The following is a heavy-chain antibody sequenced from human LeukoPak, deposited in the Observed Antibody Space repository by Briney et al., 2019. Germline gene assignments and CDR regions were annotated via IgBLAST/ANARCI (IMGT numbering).Heavy chain of an antibody. CDR2: ISRSGTYK. Sequence: GGSLRLSCSASRFTFSDYYMSWIRQAPGKGLEWVSYISRSGTYKNYADSVKGRFTISRDNAKDSLYLQMNSLRAEDTAVYYCARSTHGSGSYYSFHYWGQGTLVTVSS. V-gene: IGHV3-11*06. CDR3: ARSTHGSGSYYSFHY. J-gene: IGHJ4*02. D-gene: IGHD3-10*01. CDR1: RFTFSDYY.